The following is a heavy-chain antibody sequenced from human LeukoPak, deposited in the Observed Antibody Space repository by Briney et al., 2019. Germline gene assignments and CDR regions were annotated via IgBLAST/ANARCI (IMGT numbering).Heavy chain of an antibody. D-gene: IGHD6-13*01. Sequence: GASVKVSCKASGYTFTSYGISWVRQAPGQGLEWMGWISAYNGNTNYAQKLQGRVTMTTDTSTSTAYMELRSLRSDDTAVYCCARDTKQQLVSWYYDYGMDVWGQGTTVTVSS. J-gene: IGHJ6*02. CDR3: ARDTKQQLVSWYYDYGMDV. CDR1: GYTFTSYG. CDR2: ISAYNGNT. V-gene: IGHV1-18*01.